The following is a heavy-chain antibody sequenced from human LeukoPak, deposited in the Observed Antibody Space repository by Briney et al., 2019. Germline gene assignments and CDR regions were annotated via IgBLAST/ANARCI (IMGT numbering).Heavy chain of an antibody. CDR3: ARDLGYHLLTNYYYYGMDV. CDR2: ISPYNANT. D-gene: IGHD2-2*01. J-gene: IGHJ6*02. CDR1: GYTFTIYG. V-gene: IGHV1-18*01. Sequence: GASVKVSCKTSGYTFTIYGISWVRQAPGQGLEWMGWISPYNANTNYAQKLPGRVTMTTDTSTSTAYMELRSLRSDDTAVYYCARDLGYHLLTNYYYYGMDVWGQGTTVTVSS.